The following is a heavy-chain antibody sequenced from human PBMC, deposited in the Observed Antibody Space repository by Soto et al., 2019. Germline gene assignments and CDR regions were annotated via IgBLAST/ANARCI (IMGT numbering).Heavy chain of an antibody. CDR3: ARLRPIAVPGTADFDY. CDR1: GSSVSTSGVG. Sequence: QITLKESGPTLVKPTQTLTLTCTLSGSSVSTSGVGVGWIRQPPGRALEWLALIYWDDDRRYSPSLKSRLTITKHTSRNQVVLTMTNMDPVDTATYYCARLRPIAVPGTADFDYWGQGTLVTVSS. J-gene: IGHJ4*02. CDR2: IYWDDDR. V-gene: IGHV2-5*02. D-gene: IGHD6-19*01.